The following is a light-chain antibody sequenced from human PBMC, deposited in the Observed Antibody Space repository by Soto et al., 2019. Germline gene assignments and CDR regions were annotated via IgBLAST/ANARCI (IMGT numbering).Light chain of an antibody. Sequence: VICMTQSPSFLSASTGDIVTISCRISQGISSYLAWYQQKPGKAPELMIYAAYTLQSGVPSTFSGSGSGTDFTLTISSLQPEDFALYYCQEHNDWPRGTCGQGTKVDIK. J-gene: IGKJ1*01. CDR3: QEHNDWPRGT. CDR2: AAY. V-gene: IGKV1D-8*03. CDR1: QGISSY.